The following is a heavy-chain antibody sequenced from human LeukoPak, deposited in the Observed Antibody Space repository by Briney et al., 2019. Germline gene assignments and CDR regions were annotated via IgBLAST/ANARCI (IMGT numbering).Heavy chain of an antibody. J-gene: IGHJ4*02. V-gene: IGHV1-2*04. D-gene: IGHD3-3*01. CDR3: ARETDRDDFWSGYYPDY. CDR2: INPNSGGT. Sequence: GASVKVSCKASGYTFTGYYMHWVRQAPGQGLEWMGWINPNSGGTNYAQKFQGWVTMTRDTSISTAYMELSRLRSDDTAVYYCARETDRDDFWSGYYPDYWGQGTLVTVSS. CDR1: GYTFTGYY.